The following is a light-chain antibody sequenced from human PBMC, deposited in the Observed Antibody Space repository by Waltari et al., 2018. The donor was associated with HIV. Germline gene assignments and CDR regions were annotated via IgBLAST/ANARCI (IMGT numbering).Light chain of an antibody. CDR2: GTS. V-gene: IGKV3-15*01. CDR1: QTIGSN. J-gene: IGKJ1*01. Sequence: ELVMTQSPATLSVTPGERATLSCRASQTIGSNLAWYQQKPGQAPRLLIYGTSTRATGIPARFSGLGSGTEFTLTISSLQSEDFAVYYCLQYNNWPPWTFGQGTKVEIK. CDR3: LQYNNWPPWT.